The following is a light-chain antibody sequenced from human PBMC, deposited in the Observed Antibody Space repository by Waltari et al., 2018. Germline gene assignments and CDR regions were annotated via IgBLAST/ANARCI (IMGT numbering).Light chain of an antibody. CDR1: SSDIGGYNY. Sequence: QSALTQPRSVSGSPGQSVTISCTGASSDIGGYNYVSWHQQHPGKAPKLMIYDVSKRPSGVSDRFSGSKSGNTASLTISGLQAEDETDYYCCSYAGSYTWVFGGGTKLTVL. CDR2: DVS. V-gene: IGLV2-11*01. CDR3: CSYAGSYTWV. J-gene: IGLJ3*02.